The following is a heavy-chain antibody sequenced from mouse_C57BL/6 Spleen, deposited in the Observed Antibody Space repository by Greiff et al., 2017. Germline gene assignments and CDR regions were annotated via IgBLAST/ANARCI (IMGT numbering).Heavy chain of an antibody. V-gene: IGHV1-69*01. CDR1: GYTFTSYW. Sequence: QVQLQQPGAELVMPGASVKLSCKASGYTFTSYWMHWVKQRPGQGLEWIGEIDPSDSYTNYNQKFKGKSTLTVDKSSSTAYMQLSSLTSEDSAVYYCARGLREFAYWGQGTLVTVSA. J-gene: IGHJ3*01. CDR2: IDPSDSYT. CDR3: ARGLREFAY.